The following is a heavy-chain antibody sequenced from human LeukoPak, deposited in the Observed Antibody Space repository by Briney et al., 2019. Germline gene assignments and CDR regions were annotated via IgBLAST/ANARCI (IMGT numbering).Heavy chain of an antibody. Sequence: SETLSLTCAVYGGSFSGYYWGWIRQSPGKGLEWIGTIYYTRTTYYNPSLNSRATISLGTSQNQFSLKLNSVTAADTAMYYCARATADSSGSYLALYNWFDPWGQGTLVTVSS. CDR1: GGSFSGYY. V-gene: IGHV4-34*01. J-gene: IGHJ5*02. D-gene: IGHD3-22*01. CDR2: IYYTRTT. CDR3: ARATADSSGSYLALYNWFDP.